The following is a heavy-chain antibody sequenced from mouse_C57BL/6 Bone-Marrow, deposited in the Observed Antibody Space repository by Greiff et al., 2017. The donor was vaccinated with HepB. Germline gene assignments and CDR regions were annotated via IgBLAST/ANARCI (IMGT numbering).Heavy chain of an antibody. D-gene: IGHD1-1*01. V-gene: IGHV5-17*01. CDR1: GFTFSDYG. CDR3: ARRRYGSTLYFDY. CDR2: ISSGSSSI. Sequence: EVMLVESGGGLVKPGGSLKLSCAASGFTFSDYGMHWVRQTPEKGLEWVAYISSGSSSIYYADTVKGRFTISRDNAKNTLFLQMTSLRSEDTAMYYCARRRYGSTLYFDYWGQGTTLTVA. J-gene: IGHJ2*01.